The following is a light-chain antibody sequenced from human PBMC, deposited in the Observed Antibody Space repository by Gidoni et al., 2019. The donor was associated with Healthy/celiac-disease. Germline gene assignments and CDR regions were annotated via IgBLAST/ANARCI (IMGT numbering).Light chain of an antibody. Sequence: HSALPPPASVAGSPGQSITISCTGTIRDVGGYNYVSWYQQHPGQAPKLMIYDVSNRPSGVSNRFSGSKSGNTASLTISGLQAEDEADYYCSSYTSSSTPTVFGGGTKLTVL. CDR1: IRDVGGYNY. CDR2: DVS. J-gene: IGLJ2*01. CDR3: SSYTSSSTPTV. V-gene: IGLV2-14*01.